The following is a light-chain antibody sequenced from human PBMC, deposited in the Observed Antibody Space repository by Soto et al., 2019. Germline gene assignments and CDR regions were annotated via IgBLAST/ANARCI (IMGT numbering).Light chain of an antibody. CDR3: CSYAGSHTWV. CDR2: GVT. V-gene: IGLV2-11*01. J-gene: IGLJ3*02. CDR1: SSDVGGYNY. Sequence: QSALTQPRSVSGSPGQSVTISCSGTSSDVGGYNYVSWYQQHPGKAPKLMIYGVTKRPSGVPDRFSASKSGNTASLTISGLQAEDEADYYCCSYAGSHTWVFGGGTKVTVL.